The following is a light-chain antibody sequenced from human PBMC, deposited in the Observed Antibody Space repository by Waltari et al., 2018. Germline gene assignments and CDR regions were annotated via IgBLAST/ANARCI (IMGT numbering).Light chain of an antibody. CDR1: SSAVGGYNY. J-gene: IGLJ3*02. V-gene: IGLV2-14*01. CDR3: SSYTSSSTLV. CDR2: EVS. Sequence: QSALTQPASVSGSPGQSLTISCPGTSSAVGGYNYVSWYQPHPGKAPKLMIYEVSNRPSGVSNRFSGSKSGNTASLTISGLQAEDEADYYCSSYTSSSTLVFGGGTKLTVL.